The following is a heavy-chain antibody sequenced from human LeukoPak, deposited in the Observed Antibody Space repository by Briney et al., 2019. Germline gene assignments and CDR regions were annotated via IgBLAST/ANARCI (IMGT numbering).Heavy chain of an antibody. CDR3: AKASGRFGETPSDY. CDR2: ISYDGGNK. V-gene: IGHV3-30-3*01. D-gene: IGHD3-10*01. Sequence: GGSLRLSCAASGFTFSSFAMSWVRQAPGKGLEWVAVISYDGGNKYYADSVKGRFTISRDNSKNTLYLQMNSLRVEDTAIYYCAKASGRFGETPSDYWGQGTLVTVSS. J-gene: IGHJ4*02. CDR1: GFTFSSFA.